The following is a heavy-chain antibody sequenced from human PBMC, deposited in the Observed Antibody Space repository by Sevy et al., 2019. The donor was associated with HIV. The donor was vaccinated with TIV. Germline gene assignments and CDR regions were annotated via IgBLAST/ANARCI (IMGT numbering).Heavy chain of an antibody. J-gene: IGHJ4*02. V-gene: IGHV4-31*03. CDR3: ARQGYYYDSSGPLDY. D-gene: IGHD3-22*01. CDR2: IYYSGST. Sequence: SETLSLTCTVSGGSISSGGYYWGWIRQHPGKGLEWIGYIYYSGSTYYNPSLKSRVTISVDTSKNQFSLKLSSVTAADTAVYYCARQGYYYDSSGPLDYWGQRTLVTVSS. CDR1: GGSISSGGYY.